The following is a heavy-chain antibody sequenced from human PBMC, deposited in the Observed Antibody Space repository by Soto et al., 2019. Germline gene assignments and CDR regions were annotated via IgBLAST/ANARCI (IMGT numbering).Heavy chain of an antibody. D-gene: IGHD1-1*01. V-gene: IGHV1-8*01. CDR2: MNPNSGNT. CDR1: GYTFTSYD. Sequence: VKVSCKASGYTFTSYDINWVRQATGQGLEWMGWMNPNSGNTGYAQKFQGRVTMTRNTSISTAYMELSSLRSEDTAVYYCAAEEWYNWNEPRIGWPLAFDIWGQGTMVTVSS. J-gene: IGHJ3*02. CDR3: AAEEWYNWNEPRIGWPLAFDI.